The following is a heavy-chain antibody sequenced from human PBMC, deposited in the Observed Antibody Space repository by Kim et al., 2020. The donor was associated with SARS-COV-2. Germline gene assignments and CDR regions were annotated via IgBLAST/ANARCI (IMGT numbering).Heavy chain of an antibody. J-gene: IGHJ4*02. CDR2: IKSKTDGGTT. Sequence: GGSLRLSCAASGFTFSNAWMSWVRQAPGKGLEWVCRIKSKTDGGTTDYAAPVKGRFTISRDDSKNTLYLQMNSLKTEDTAVYYCTTSRGIRSGDWGQGTLVTVSS. CDR3: TTSRGIRSGD. D-gene: IGHD1-26*01. V-gene: IGHV3-15*01. CDR1: GFTFSNAW.